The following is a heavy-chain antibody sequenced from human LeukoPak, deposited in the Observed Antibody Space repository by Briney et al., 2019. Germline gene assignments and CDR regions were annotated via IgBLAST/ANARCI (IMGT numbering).Heavy chain of an antibody. V-gene: IGHV3-48*03. D-gene: IGHD3-16*01. CDR1: GFTFSSYE. CDR2: ISSSGSTI. Sequence: PGGSLRLSCAASGFTFSSYEMNWVRQAPGKGLEWVSYISSSGSTIYYADSVKGRFTISRDNAKNSLYLQMSSLRAEDTAVYYCARWGLLVDYWGQGTLVTVSS. J-gene: IGHJ4*02. CDR3: ARWGLLVDY.